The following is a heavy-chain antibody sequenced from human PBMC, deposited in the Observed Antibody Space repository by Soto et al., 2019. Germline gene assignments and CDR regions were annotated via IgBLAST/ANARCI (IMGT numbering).Heavy chain of an antibody. CDR2: IIPIFGTA. Sequence: SVKVSCKASGGTFSSYAISWVRQAPGQGLEWMGGIIPIFGTANYAQKFQGRVTITADESTSTAYMELSSLRSEDTAVYYCAKEYYYDSSGLASLFDYWGQGTLVTVSS. CDR1: GGTFSSYA. D-gene: IGHD3-22*01. CDR3: AKEYYYDSSGLASLFDY. V-gene: IGHV1-69*13. J-gene: IGHJ4*02.